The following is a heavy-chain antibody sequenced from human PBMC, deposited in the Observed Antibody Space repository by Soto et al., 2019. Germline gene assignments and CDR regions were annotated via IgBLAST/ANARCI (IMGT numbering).Heavy chain of an antibody. CDR2: ISNSFSDGNT. Sequence: SGGSLRLSCAASGFTFSNYAMNWVRQAPGKGLEWVSAISNSFSDGNTHYADSVKGRFTISRDNDKNTVFLEMNSLRAEDTAVYYCAKVFSPERGNYFDYWGQGXLVTVYS. CDR3: AKVFSPERGNYFDY. D-gene: IGHD1-1*01. J-gene: IGHJ4*02. CDR1: GFTFSNYA. V-gene: IGHV3-23*01.